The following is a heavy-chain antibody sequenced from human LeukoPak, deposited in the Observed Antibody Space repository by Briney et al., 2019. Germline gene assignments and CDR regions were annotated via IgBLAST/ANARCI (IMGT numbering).Heavy chain of an antibody. D-gene: IGHD1-26*01. CDR3: ASFSGSLFDY. V-gene: IGHV3-30*03. CDR2: ISYDGSNK. CDR1: GFTFSSYG. Sequence: GGSLRLSCAASGFTFSSYGMHWVRQAPGKGLEWVAVISYDGSNKYYADSVKGRFTISRDNSKNTLYLQMNSLRAEDTAVYYCASFSGSLFDYWGQGTLVTVSS. J-gene: IGHJ4*02.